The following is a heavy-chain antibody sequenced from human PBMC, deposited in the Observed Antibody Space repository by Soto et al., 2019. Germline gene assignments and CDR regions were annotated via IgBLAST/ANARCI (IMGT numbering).Heavy chain of an antibody. V-gene: IGHV4-59*12. J-gene: IGHJ4*02. D-gene: IGHD3-22*01. CDR3: ARGIMYYYDSSGRDYFDY. Sequence: SETLSLTCTVSGGSISSYYWSWIRQPPWKGLEWIGYIYYSGSTNYNPSLKSRVTISLDTSKKQFSLNLSSVTAADTAVYYCARGIMYYYDSSGRDYFDYWGQGTLVTVS. CDR1: GGSISSYY. CDR2: IYYSGST.